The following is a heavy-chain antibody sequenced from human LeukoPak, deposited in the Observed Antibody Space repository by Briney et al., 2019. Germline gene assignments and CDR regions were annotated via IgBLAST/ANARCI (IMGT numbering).Heavy chain of an antibody. CDR3: AREVDSFPAGIRSLGMDV. CDR2: IYSGGST. D-gene: IGHD2-2*02. CDR1: GFTVSSNY. Sequence: QPGGSLRLSCAASGFTVSSNYMSWVRQAPGKGLEWVSVIYSGGSTYYADSVKGRFTISRDNSKNTLYLQMNSLSAEDTAVYYCAREVDSFPAGIRSLGMDVWGQGTTVTASS. J-gene: IGHJ6*02. V-gene: IGHV3-66*01.